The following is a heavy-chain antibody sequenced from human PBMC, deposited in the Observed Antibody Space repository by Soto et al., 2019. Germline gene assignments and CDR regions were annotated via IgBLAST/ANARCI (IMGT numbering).Heavy chain of an antibody. J-gene: IGHJ5*02. D-gene: IGHD3-10*01. CDR3: ARGERPPYYYGSGSPQNWFDP. Sequence: QVQLVQSGAEVKKPGASVKVSCKVSGYTLTELSMHWVRQAPGKGLEWMGGIIPIFGTANYAQKFQGRVTITADESTSTAYMELSSLRSEDTAVYYCARGERPPYYYGSGSPQNWFDPWGQGTLVTVSS. CDR2: IIPIFGTA. V-gene: IGHV1-69*13. CDR1: GYTLTELS.